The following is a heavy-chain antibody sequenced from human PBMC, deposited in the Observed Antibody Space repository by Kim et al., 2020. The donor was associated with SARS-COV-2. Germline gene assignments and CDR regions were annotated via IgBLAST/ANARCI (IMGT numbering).Heavy chain of an antibody. CDR2: INHSANT. Sequence: SETLSLTCAVYGGSFSGYYWSWIRQPPGEGLEWIGEINHSANTIYNPFFKSRVTISVDTSKNHFSLTLSSVTAADTAIYYCARARPLHNESPPHLHYFD. CDR3: ARARPLHNESPPHLHYFD. D-gene: IGHD2-8*01. J-gene: IGHJ4*01. V-gene: IGHV4-34*01. CDR1: GGSFSGYY.